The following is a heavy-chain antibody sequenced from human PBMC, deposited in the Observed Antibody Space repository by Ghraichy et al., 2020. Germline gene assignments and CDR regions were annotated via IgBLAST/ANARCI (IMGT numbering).Heavy chain of an antibody. CDR2: ISGSGGST. CDR1: GFTFSSYA. Sequence: LSLTCAASGFTFSSYAMSWVRQAPGKGLEWVSAISGSGGSTYYADSVKGRFTISRDNSKNTLYLQMNSLRAEDTAVYYCAKGSYGDYGDNWFDPWGQGTLVTVSS. D-gene: IGHD4-17*01. J-gene: IGHJ5*02. V-gene: IGHV3-23*01. CDR3: AKGSYGDYGDNWFDP.